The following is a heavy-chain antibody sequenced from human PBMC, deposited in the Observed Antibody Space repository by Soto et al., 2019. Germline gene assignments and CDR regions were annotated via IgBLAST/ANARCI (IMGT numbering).Heavy chain of an antibody. V-gene: IGHV3-53*04. D-gene: IGHD3-3*01. Sequence: EVQLVEFGGGLVQPGVSLRHSCAASGLTVSSSYISYVRQAPGKGLEWVSVIYSGGSTFYADSVKGRFTICRHNSNNTLYIQMNSLRAEDTAVYYCASGWRVDSFDIWGQGTMVTVSS. J-gene: IGHJ3*02. CDR1: GLTVSSSY. CDR2: IYSGGST. CDR3: ASGWRVDSFDI.